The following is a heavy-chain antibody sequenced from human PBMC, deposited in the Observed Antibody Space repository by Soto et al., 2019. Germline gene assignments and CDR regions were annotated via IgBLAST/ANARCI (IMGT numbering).Heavy chain of an antibody. D-gene: IGHD4-17*01. V-gene: IGHV3-23*01. CDR3: AKDVSLTTGYGMDV. J-gene: IGHJ6*02. Sequence: PGGSLRLSCAASGFTFSSYAMSWVRQAPGKGLEWVSAISGSGGSTYYADSVKGRFTISRDNSKNTLYLQMNSLRAEDTAVYYCAKDVSLTTGYGMDVWGQGTTVTVSS. CDR2: ISGSGGST. CDR1: GFTFSSYA.